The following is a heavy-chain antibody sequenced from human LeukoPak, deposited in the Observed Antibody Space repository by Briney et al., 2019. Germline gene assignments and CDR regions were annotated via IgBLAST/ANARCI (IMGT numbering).Heavy chain of an antibody. D-gene: IGHD3-22*01. J-gene: IGHJ4*02. Sequence: GGSLRLSCAASGFTFSSYAMSWVRQAPGKGLEWVSAVSGSGGSTYYADSVKGRFTISRDNPKNTLYLQMNSLRAEDTAVYYCAKVGAGITMIVVVINYFDYWGQGTLVTVSS. CDR2: VSGSGGST. V-gene: IGHV3-23*01. CDR3: AKVGAGITMIVVVINYFDY. CDR1: GFTFSSYA.